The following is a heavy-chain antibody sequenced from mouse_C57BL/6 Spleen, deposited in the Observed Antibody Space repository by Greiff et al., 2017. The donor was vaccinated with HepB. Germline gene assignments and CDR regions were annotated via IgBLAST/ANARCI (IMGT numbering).Heavy chain of an antibody. CDR2: ISGGGGNT. CDR3: ARPYYSNGFAY. V-gene: IGHV5-9*01. CDR1: GFTFSSYT. J-gene: IGHJ3*01. D-gene: IGHD2-5*01. Sequence: DVMLVESGGGLVKPGGSLKLSCAASGFTFSSYTMSWVRQTPEKRLEWVATISGGGGNTYYPDSVKGRFTISRDNAKNTRYLQMSSLRSEDTALYYCARPYYSNGFAYWGQGTLVTVSA.